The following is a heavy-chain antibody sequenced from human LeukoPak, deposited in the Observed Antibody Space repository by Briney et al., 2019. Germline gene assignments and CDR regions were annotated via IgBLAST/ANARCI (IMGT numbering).Heavy chain of an antibody. Sequence: GASVKVSCKASGYTFTGCYMHWVRQAPGQGLEWMGWINPNSGGTKYAQKFQGRVTMTRDTSISTAYMELSRLRSDDTAVYYCAKDTSPPDWFDPWGQGTLVTVSS. J-gene: IGHJ5*02. CDR2: INPNSGGT. D-gene: IGHD2-2*01. V-gene: IGHV1-2*02. CDR3: AKDTSPPDWFDP. CDR1: GYTFTGCY.